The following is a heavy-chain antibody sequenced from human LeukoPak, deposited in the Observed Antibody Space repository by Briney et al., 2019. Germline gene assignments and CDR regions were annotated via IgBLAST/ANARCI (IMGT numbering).Heavy chain of an antibody. CDR1: GFTFSSYG. CDR2: IRYDGSNK. D-gene: IGHD3-10*01. Sequence: GGSLRLSCAASGFTFSSYGMHWVRQAPGKGLEGVAFIRYDGSNKYYADSVKGRFTISRDNSKNTLYLQMNRLRAEDTAVYSCAKVTLGFGEFSYFAYWGQGTLVTVSS. J-gene: IGHJ4*02. V-gene: IGHV3-30*02. CDR3: AKVTLGFGEFSYFAY.